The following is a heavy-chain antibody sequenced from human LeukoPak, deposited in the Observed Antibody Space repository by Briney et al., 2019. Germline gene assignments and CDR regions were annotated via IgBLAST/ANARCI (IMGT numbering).Heavy chain of an antibody. D-gene: IGHD6-19*01. Sequence: GGSLRLSCAASGFTFSGYEMNWVRQAPGKGLEWVSYISSSGSTIYYADSVKGRFTISRGNAKNSLYLQMNSLRAEDTAVYYCAKTVAGAFDYWGQGTLVTVSS. CDR1: GFTFSGYE. J-gene: IGHJ4*02. V-gene: IGHV3-48*03. CDR3: AKTVAGAFDY. CDR2: ISSSGSTI.